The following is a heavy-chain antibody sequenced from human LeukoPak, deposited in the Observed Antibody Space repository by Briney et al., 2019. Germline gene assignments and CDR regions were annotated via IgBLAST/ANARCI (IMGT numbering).Heavy chain of an antibody. V-gene: IGHV4-34*01. CDR2: INHSGST. D-gene: IGHD5-18*01. CDR1: GGSISSYY. J-gene: IGHJ4*02. Sequence: PSETLSLTCTVSGGSISSYYWSWLRQPPGKGLEWIGEINHSGSTNYNPSLKSRVTISVDTSRNQFSLKLSYVTAADTAVYYCARFDSTYGYAGGNYFAYWGQGTLVTVSS. CDR3: ARFDSTYGYAGGNYFAY.